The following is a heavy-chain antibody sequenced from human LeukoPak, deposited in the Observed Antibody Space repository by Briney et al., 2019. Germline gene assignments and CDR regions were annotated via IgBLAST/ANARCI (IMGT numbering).Heavy chain of an antibody. CDR1: GYTFTSYG. CDR2: ISAYNGNT. Sequence: ASVKVSCKASGYTFTSYGISWVRQAPGQGLEWMGWISAYNGNTNYAQKLQGRVTMTTDTSTSTAYMELSSLRSEDTAVYYCARDRGIAVMDWFDPWGQGTLVTVSS. J-gene: IGHJ5*02. D-gene: IGHD6-19*01. CDR3: ARDRGIAVMDWFDP. V-gene: IGHV1-18*04.